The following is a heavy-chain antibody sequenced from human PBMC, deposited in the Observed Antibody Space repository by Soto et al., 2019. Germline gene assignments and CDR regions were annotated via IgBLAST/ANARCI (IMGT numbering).Heavy chain of an antibody. CDR2: INAGNGNT. J-gene: IGHJ4*02. CDR1: GYTFTSYA. V-gene: IGHV1-3*01. CDR3: ARPMNYNDYLDS. Sequence: ASVKVSCKASGYTFTSYAMHWVRQAPGQRLEWMGWINAGNGNTKYSQKFQGRVTLTRDTSASTDYMELGSLRPEDTAVYYCARPMNYNDYLDSWGQGTLVTVSS. D-gene: IGHD3-10*01.